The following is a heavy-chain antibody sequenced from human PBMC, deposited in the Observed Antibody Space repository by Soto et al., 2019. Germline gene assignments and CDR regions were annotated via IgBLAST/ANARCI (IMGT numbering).Heavy chain of an antibody. D-gene: IGHD5-18*01. J-gene: IGHJ4*02. CDR1: GFTFAAYA. V-gene: IGHV3-23*01. CDR2: ISGSGGST. CDR3: VKDREYSYGLVFDY. Sequence: GSLRLSCAASGFTFAAYAMSWVRQAPGKGLEWVSSISGSGGSTYYAYSVKGRFTISRDSSKNTLYLQMNSLRAEDTAVYYCVKDREYSYGLVFDYWGQGTPVTVSS.